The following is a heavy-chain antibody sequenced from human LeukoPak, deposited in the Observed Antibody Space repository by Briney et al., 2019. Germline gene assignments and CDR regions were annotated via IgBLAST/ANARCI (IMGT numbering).Heavy chain of an antibody. CDR2: IYTSGST. Sequence: SQTLSLTCTVSGGSISSGSYYWSWIRQPAGKGLEWIGRIYTSGSTNYNPSLKSRVTISVDTSKNQFSLKLSSVTAADTAVYYCARAIAVAGTGAFDYWGQGTLVTVSP. CDR3: ARAIAVAGTGAFDY. D-gene: IGHD6-19*01. V-gene: IGHV4-61*02. J-gene: IGHJ4*02. CDR1: GGSISSGSYY.